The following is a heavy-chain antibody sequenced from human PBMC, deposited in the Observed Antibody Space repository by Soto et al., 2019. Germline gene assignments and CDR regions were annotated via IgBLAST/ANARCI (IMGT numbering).Heavy chain of an antibody. J-gene: IGHJ1*01. V-gene: IGHV1-18*01. D-gene: IGHD6-13*01. Sequence: ASVKVSCKASGYTFTTYGIHWVRQAPGQGLEWMGWISGYNGNTNYAQKFQGRVTMTTDTSTTTAYMDLRSLRSDDTAVYYCGRERDGSSWSSAEYLQHWGQGTLVTVSS. CDR2: ISGYNGNT. CDR3: GRERDGSSWSSAEYLQH. CDR1: GYTFTTYG.